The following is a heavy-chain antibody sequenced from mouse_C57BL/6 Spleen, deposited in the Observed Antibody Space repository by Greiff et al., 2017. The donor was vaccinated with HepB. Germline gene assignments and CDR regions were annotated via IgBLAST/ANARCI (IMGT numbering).Heavy chain of an antibody. D-gene: IGHD1-1*01. CDR2: IDPSDSYT. Sequence: QVQLQQPGAELVMPGASVKLSCKASGYTFTSYWMHWVKQRPGQGLEWIGEIDPSDSYTNYNQKFKGKSTLTVDKSSSTAYMQLSSLISEDSAVYYCARGYGSSPFAYWGQGTLVTVSA. CDR3: ARGYGSSPFAY. J-gene: IGHJ3*01. V-gene: IGHV1-69*01. CDR1: GYTFTSYW.